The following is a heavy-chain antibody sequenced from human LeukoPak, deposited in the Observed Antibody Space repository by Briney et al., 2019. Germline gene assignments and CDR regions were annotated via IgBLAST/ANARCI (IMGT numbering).Heavy chain of an antibody. CDR2: INPNSGGT. Sequence: ASVMVSCEASGYTFTGYYMHWVRQAPGQGLEWMGRINPNSGGTNYAQKFQGRVTMTRDTSISTAYMELSRLRSDDTAVYYCARYCSGGSCYSDPDYWGQGTLVTVSS. CDR1: GYTFTGYY. J-gene: IGHJ4*02. D-gene: IGHD2-15*01. V-gene: IGHV1-2*06. CDR3: ARYCSGGSCYSDPDY.